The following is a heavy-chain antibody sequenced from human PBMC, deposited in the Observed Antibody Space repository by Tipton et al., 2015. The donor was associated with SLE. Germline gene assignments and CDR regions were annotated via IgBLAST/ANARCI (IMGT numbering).Heavy chain of an antibody. CDR3: AREGYDSFYYYYYMDV. V-gene: IGHV1-18*01. CDR1: GYTFTNYG. CDR2: ISTYSGDT. Sequence: QVQLVQSGAEVKKPGASVKVSCKASGYTFTNYGINWVRQAPGQGLEWMGWISTYSGDTNYAEEVQGRVTMTTDTSTTTAYMEVRSLRSDDTAVYYCAREGYDSFYYYYYMDVWGKGTTVTVSS. J-gene: IGHJ6*03. D-gene: IGHD3-22*01.